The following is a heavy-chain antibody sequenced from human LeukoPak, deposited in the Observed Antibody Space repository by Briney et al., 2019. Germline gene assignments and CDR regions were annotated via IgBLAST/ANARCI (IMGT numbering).Heavy chain of an antibody. CDR1: GFTFSSYS. CDR2: ISSSSSYI. D-gene: IGHD3-9*01. CDR3: ARATPYYDILTGPKAGGMDV. J-gene: IGHJ6*02. V-gene: IGHV3-21*01. Sequence: PGGSLRLSCAASGFTFSSYSMNWVRQAPGKGLEWVSSISSSSSYIYYADSVKGRFTISRDNAKNSLYLQMNSLRAEDTAVYYCARATPYYDILTGPKAGGMDVWGQGTTVTVSS.